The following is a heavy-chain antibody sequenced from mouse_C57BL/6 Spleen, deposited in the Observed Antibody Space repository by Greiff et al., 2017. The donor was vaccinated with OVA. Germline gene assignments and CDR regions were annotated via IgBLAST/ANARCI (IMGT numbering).Heavy chain of an antibody. J-gene: IGHJ1*03. CDR2: IDPSDSYT. D-gene: IGHD1-1*01. Sequence: QVQLQQPGAELVMPGASVKLSCKASGYTFTSYWMHWVKQRPGQGLEWIGEIDPSDSYTNYNQKFKGKSTLTVDKSSSTAYMQLSSLTSEDSAVYYCASITTVVDWYFGVTGTGGTGT. V-gene: IGHV1-69*01. CDR3: ASITTVVDWYFGV. CDR1: GYTFTSYW.